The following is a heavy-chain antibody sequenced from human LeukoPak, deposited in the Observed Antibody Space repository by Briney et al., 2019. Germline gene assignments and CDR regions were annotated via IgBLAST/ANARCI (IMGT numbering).Heavy chain of an antibody. D-gene: IGHD1-1*01. V-gene: IGHV1-69*06. Sequence: SVKVSCKASGGSFRRYAFAWVRQAPGQGLEWMGGIMPVLDTGSYAQGFQGRVTITADRSTSTAYMELRSLRPEDTALYYCAARDNGNDLLSYHAMVVWGNGTTVTVSS. CDR2: IMPVLDTG. J-gene: IGHJ6*04. CDR1: GGSFRRYA. CDR3: AARDNGNDLLSYHAMVV.